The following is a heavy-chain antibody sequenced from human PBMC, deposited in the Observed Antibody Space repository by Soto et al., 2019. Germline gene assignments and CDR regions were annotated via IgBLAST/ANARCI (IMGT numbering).Heavy chain of an antibody. D-gene: IGHD3-3*01. CDR3: AREHLFEADPRMHEGQV. CDR1: GGSISSSSYY. CDR2: IYYSGST. J-gene: IGHJ6*02. V-gene: IGHV4-31*03. Sequence: PSETLSLTCTVSGGSISSSSYYWGWIRQPPGKGLEWIGYIYYSGSTYYNPSLKSRVTISVDTSKNQISLKLTSVTAADTAVYYCAREHLFEADPRMHEGQVWGQGTTVTVSS.